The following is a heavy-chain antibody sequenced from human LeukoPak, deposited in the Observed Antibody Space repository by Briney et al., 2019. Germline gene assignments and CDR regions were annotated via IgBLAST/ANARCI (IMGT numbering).Heavy chain of an antibody. CDR1: GYTFTGYY. CDR3: ARARYSGYDTDY. J-gene: IGHJ4*02. D-gene: IGHD5-12*01. CDR2: INPNSGGT. V-gene: IGHV1-2*02. Sequence: ASVKVSCKASGYTFTGYYMHWVRQAPGQELEWMGWINPNSGGTNYAQKFQGRVTMTRDTSISTAYMELSRLRSDDTAVYYCARARYSGYDTDYWGQGTLVTVSS.